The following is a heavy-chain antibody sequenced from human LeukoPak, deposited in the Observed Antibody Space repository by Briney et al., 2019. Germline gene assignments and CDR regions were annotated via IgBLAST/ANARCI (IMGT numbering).Heavy chain of an antibody. D-gene: IGHD1-26*01. CDR1: GFTVSSNY. CDR3: ALLIELPSTFDY. V-gene: IGHV3-66*03. Sequence: GGSLRLSCAASGFTVSSNYMSWVRQAPGKGLEWVSVIYSSGSTYYADSVKGRFTISRDNSKNTLYLQMNSLRAEDTAVYYCALLIELPSTFDYWGQGTLVTVSS. CDR2: IYSSGST. J-gene: IGHJ4*02.